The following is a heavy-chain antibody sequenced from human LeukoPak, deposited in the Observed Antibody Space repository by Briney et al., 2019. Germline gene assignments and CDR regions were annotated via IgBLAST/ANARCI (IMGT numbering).Heavy chain of an antibody. V-gene: IGHV4-4*07. CDR3: ARDRIVGATLGYFDY. Sequence: PSETLSLTCTVSGGSISSYYWSWIRQPPGKGLEWIGRIYTSGSTNYNPSLKSRVTMSVDTSKNQFSLKLSSVTAADTAVYYCARDRIVGATLGYFDYWGQGTLVTVSS. D-gene: IGHD1-26*01. CDR1: GGSISSYY. J-gene: IGHJ4*02. CDR2: IYTSGST.